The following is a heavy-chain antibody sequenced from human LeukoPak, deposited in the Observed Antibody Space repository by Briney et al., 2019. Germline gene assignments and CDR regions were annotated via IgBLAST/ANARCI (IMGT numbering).Heavy chain of an antibody. D-gene: IGHD3-22*01. J-gene: IGHJ4*02. CDR2: IDPSDSYT. CDR1: GYSFTSYW. CDR3: ARHGRAYDSSWYLIDY. Sequence: GESLKISCKGSGYSFTSYWISWVRQMPGKGLEWMGRIDPSDSYTNYSPSFQGHVTISADKSISTAYLQWSSLKALDTAMYYWARHGRAYDSSWYLIDYWGQGTLVTVSS. V-gene: IGHV5-10-1*01.